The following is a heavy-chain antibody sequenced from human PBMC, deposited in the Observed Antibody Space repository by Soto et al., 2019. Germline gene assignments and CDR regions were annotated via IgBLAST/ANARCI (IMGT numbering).Heavy chain of an antibody. CDR1: GGSFSSYY. CDR3: ARQRTKVVTQAYFDH. D-gene: IGHD2-21*02. CDR2: IYYSGRS. V-gene: IGHV4-34*01. J-gene: IGHJ4*02. Sequence: SETLSLTFAVYGGSFSSYYWGWIRQPPGKGLEWIGGIYYSGRSYYNPSLKSRVTMSVDTSKNQFSLTLNSVTAADAAVYYCARQRTKVVTQAYFDHWGQGTQVTVSS.